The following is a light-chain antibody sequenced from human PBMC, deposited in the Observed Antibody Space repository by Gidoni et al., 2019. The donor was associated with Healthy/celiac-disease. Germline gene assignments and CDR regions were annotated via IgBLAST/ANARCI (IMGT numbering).Light chain of an antibody. CDR2: DAS. CDR1: QRISSA. Sequence: SVGDRVTITCRASQRISSALAWYQQKPGKAPKLLIYDASSLESGVPSRFSGSGSGTDFTLTISSLQPEDFATYYCQQFNSYPLLFTFGPGTKVESK. J-gene: IGKJ3*01. CDR3: QQFNSYPLLFT. V-gene: IGKV1-13*02.